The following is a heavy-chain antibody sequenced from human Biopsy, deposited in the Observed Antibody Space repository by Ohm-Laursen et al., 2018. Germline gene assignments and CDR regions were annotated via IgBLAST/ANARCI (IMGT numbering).Heavy chain of an antibody. CDR1: GVSINTGGYY. Sequence: TLSLTCTVSGVSINTGGYYWTWIRQHPGTGLEWIGYIHYSGNTLYNPSLKSRLTISVDPSRNQFSLKLTSVTAADTALYYCTRAGGGKIYGLWGQGTLVTVSS. J-gene: IGHJ4*02. CDR3: TRAGGGKIYGL. D-gene: IGHD3-16*01. CDR2: IHYSGNT. V-gene: IGHV4-31*03.